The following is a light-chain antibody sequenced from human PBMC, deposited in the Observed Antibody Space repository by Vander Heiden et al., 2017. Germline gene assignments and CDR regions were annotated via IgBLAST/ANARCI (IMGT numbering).Light chain of an antibody. J-gene: IGLJ2*01. V-gene: IGLV2-23*01. CDR2: EGS. CDR1: SSDVGSYNL. CDR3: CSYAGSNVV. Sequence: QFALIQPAPVSGSPGQSITIACTGTSSDVGSYNLVSWYQHHPGKAPKLMIYEGSKRPSGVSNRFSGSKSGNTASLTISGLQAEDEADYYCCSYAGSNVVFGGGTKLTVL.